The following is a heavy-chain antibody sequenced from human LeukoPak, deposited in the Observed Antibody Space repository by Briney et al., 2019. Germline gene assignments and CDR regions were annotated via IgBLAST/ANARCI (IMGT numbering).Heavy chain of an antibody. CDR2: INHSGST. Sequence: PSETLSLTCAVYGGSFSGYYWSWIRQPPGKGLEWIGEINHSGSTNYNPSLKSRVTISVDTSKNQFSLKLSSVTAADTAVYYCARDERTYSSSWSPFDYWGQGTLVTVSS. CDR1: GGSFSGYY. CDR3: ARDERTYSSSWSPFDY. V-gene: IGHV4-34*01. D-gene: IGHD6-13*01. J-gene: IGHJ4*02.